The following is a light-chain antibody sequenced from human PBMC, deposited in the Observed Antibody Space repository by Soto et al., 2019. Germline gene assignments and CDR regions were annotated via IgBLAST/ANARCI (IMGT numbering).Light chain of an antibody. Sequence: EIVLTQSPATLSLSPGERATLSCGASQSISSIYLAWYQQKPGLAPRLLIYDASNRATGIPDRFSGSGSGTDFTLIISRLDPEDFAVYYCQKYGSSPWTFGQGTKVEIK. CDR2: DAS. V-gene: IGKV3D-20*01. CDR1: QSISSIY. CDR3: QKYGSSPWT. J-gene: IGKJ1*01.